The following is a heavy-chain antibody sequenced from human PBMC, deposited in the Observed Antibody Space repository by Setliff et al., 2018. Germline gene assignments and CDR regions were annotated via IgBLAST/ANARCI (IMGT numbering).Heavy chain of an antibody. V-gene: IGHV4-4*07. CDR2: INTSGTT. D-gene: IGHD3-3*01. Sequence: SETLSLTCTVSGGSLNTYYWSWIRQPAGKELEWIGRINTSGTTRYNPSLRSRATLSVDESMNRFSLNLNSVTAADTAVYYCAGGLPGDYDFNCFDTWGQGALVTVS. J-gene: IGHJ5*02. CDR3: AGGLPGDYDFNCFDT. CDR1: GGSLNTYY.